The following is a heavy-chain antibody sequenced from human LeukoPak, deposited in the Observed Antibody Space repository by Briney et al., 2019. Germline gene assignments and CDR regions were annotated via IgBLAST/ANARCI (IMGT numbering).Heavy chain of an antibody. Sequence: GGSLRLSCEASGFTFGNFAMNWVRQVSGKGLEWVSGITGSGGNSYYANSVKGRFTIFRDNSKNMLFLQMNSLRAEDTAIYYCAKAEGHPWPSYCFGYWGRGTLVAVSS. CDR3: AKAEGHPWPSYCFGY. J-gene: IGHJ4*02. CDR1: GFTFGNFA. CDR2: ITGSGGNS. D-gene: IGHD5-12*01. V-gene: IGHV3-23*01.